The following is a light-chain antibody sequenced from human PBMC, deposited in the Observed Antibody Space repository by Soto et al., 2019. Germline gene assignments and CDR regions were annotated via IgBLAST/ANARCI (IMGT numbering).Light chain of an antibody. Sequence: SPSALCLSRGEGATLSCRASQGIGDTLAWYQHKPGQTPRLLIYDTSTRATGVPTRFSGSRSGAEFTLTIGLLKPEDSAVHYCQPSANLLGTFGGGTKVDIK. J-gene: IGKJ4*02. V-gene: IGKV3-15*01. CDR1: QGIGDT. CDR2: DTS. CDR3: QPSANLLGT.